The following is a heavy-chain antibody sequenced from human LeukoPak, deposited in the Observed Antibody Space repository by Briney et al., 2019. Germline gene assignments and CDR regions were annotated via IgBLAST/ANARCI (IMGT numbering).Heavy chain of an antibody. Sequence: ASVKVSCKASGYAFTSSFMHWVRQAPGQGLEWMGIINPSGGSTSYAQKFQGRVTVTRDKATSTVYMELSSLRSEDTAVYYCVRYNSVYYFDYWGQGTLVTVSS. CDR3: VRYNSVYYFDY. CDR2: INPSGGST. D-gene: IGHD6-19*01. V-gene: IGHV1-46*01. J-gene: IGHJ4*02. CDR1: GYAFTSSF.